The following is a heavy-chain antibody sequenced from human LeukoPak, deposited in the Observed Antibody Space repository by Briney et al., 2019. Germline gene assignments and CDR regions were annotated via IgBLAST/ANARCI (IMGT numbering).Heavy chain of an antibody. J-gene: IGHJ4*02. CDR2: INPSGGTT. V-gene: IGHV1-46*01. Sequence: ASVKVSCKASGYTFTSYYMHWVRQAPGQGLEWMGIINPSGGTTSYAQKFQGRVTMTRDTSTSTVYMELSSLRSEDTAVYYCARTPFSGYSSGWTNRGEFVDYWGQGTLVTVSS. CDR3: ARTPFSGYSSGWTNRGEFVDY. CDR1: GYTFTSYY. D-gene: IGHD6-19*01.